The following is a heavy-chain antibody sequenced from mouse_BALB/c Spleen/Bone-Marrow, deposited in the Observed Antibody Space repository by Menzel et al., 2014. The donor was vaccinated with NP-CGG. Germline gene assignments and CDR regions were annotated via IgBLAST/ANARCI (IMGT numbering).Heavy chain of an antibody. V-gene: IGHV5-9*02. CDR1: GFAFSSYD. D-gene: IGHD1-1*01. J-gene: IGHJ2*01. CDR3: ARPTTTYYFDY. Sequence: DVQLQESGGGLVKPGVSLKLSCAASGFAFSSYDMSWVRQTPEKRLVWVATISSGGSYTYYIDSGKGRFTISRDNARNTLYLQMSSLRSEDTALYYCARPTTTYYFDYWGQGTTLTGSS. CDR2: ISSGGSYT.